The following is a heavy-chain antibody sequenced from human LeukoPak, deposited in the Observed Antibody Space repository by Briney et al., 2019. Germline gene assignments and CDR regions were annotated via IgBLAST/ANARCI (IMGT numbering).Heavy chain of an antibody. D-gene: IGHD3-10*01. CDR3: ARDNYYGSGSYYNRFDY. V-gene: IGHV1-69*04. CDR2: IIPILGIA. J-gene: IGHJ4*02. CDR1: GGTFSSYA. Sequence: ASVKVSCKASGGTFSSYAISWVRQAPGQGLEWMGRIIPILGIANYAQKFQGRVTITADKSTSTAYMELSRLRSEDTAVYYCARDNYYGSGSYYNRFDYWGQGTLVTVSS.